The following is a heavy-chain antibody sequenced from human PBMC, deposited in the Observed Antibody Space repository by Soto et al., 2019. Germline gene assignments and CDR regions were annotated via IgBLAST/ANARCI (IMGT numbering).Heavy chain of an antibody. CDR1: GGSISSGDYY. D-gene: IGHD3-16*01. Sequence: QVQLQESGPGLVKPSQTLSLTCTVSGGSISSGDYYWSWIRQPPGKGLEWIGYIYYSGSTYCNPSLKSRVTISVDTSKNQFSLRLSSVTAAVTAVYYCARVPHDYAFDIWGQGTMVTVSS. CDR2: IYYSGST. V-gene: IGHV4-30-4*01. CDR3: ARVPHDYAFDI. J-gene: IGHJ3*02.